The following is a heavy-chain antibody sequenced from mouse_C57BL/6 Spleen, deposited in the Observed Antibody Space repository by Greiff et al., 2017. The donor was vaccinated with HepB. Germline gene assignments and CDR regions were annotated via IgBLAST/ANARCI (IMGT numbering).Heavy chain of an antibody. CDR1: GYTFTSYW. CDR3: ARSDYGSSYVGYFDV. CDR2: IDPSDSYT. J-gene: IGHJ1*03. D-gene: IGHD1-1*01. V-gene: IGHV1-50*01. Sequence: QVQLQQPGAELVKPGASVKLSCKASGYTFTSYWMQWVKQRPGQGLEWIGEIDPSDSYTNYNQKFKGKATLTVDTYSSTAYMQLSSLTSEDSAVYYCARSDYGSSYVGYFDVWGTGTTVTVSS.